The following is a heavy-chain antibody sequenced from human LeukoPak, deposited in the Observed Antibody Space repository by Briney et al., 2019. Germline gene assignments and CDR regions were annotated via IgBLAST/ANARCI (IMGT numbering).Heavy chain of an antibody. D-gene: IGHD6-13*01. CDR1: GFSFDDYG. CDR3: ARDAVLRNIAAAGYFDY. CDR2: INWNGGST. Sequence: GGSLRLSCAASGFSFDDYGMSWVRQAPGKGLEWVSGINWNGGSTGYADSVKGRFTISRDNAKNSLYLQMNSLRAEDTALYYCARDAVLRNIAAAGYFDYWGQGTLVTVSS. V-gene: IGHV3-20*04. J-gene: IGHJ4*02.